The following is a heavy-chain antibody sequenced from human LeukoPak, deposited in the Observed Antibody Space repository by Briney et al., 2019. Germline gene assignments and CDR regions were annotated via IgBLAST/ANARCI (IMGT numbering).Heavy chain of an antibody. J-gene: IGHJ4*02. CDR3: AREAAGTSYFDY. D-gene: IGHD1-1*01. CDR1: GGSISSYY. Sequence: SETLSLTCTVSGGSISSYYWSWIRQPPGKGLEWIGYIYYSGSTNYNPSLKSRVTISVDTSKNQFSLKLSSVTAADTAVYYCAREAAGTSYFDYWGQGTLVPVSS. V-gene: IGHV4-59*01. CDR2: IYYSGST.